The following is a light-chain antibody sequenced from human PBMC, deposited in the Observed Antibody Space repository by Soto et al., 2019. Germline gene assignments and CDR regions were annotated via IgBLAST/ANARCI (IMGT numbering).Light chain of an antibody. CDR2: RDN. J-gene: IGLJ3*02. CDR3: QVWDSSTWV. CDR1: NIGSKS. Sequence: SYELTQPLSVSVAQGQTARINCGGDNIGSKSVHWYQQKPGQAPVQVIYRDNNRPSGIPERFSGSNSGNAATLTISRAQAGDEADYYCQVWDSSTWVFGGGTQLTVL. V-gene: IGLV3-9*01.